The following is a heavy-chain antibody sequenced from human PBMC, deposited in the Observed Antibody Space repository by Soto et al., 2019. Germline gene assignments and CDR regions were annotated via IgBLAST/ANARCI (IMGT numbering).Heavy chain of an antibody. V-gene: IGHV4-34*01. CDR3: ASHITPAGAFDY. CDR2: INHSGST. J-gene: IGHJ4*02. D-gene: IGHD2-21*01. Sequence: QVQLQQWGAGLLKPSETLSLTCAVYGGSFSGYYWSWIRQPPGKGLGWIGKINHSGSTSYNPSLKSRVTISVDTSKNQFSLKLSSVTAADTAVYYCASHITPAGAFDYWGQGTLVTVSS. CDR1: GGSFSGYY.